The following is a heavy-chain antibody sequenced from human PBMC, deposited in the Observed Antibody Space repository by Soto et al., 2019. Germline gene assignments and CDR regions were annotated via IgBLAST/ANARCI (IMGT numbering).Heavy chain of an antibody. Sequence: TLSLTCTVSGGSISSGCYYWSWIRQHPGKGLEWIGYIYYSGSTYYNPSLKSRVTISVDTSKNQFSLKLSSATAADTAVYYCARVSYGSGSYEPDAFDIWGQGTMVTVSS. CDR1: GGSISSGCYY. CDR3: ARVSYGSGSYEPDAFDI. J-gene: IGHJ3*02. V-gene: IGHV4-31*03. D-gene: IGHD3-10*01. CDR2: IYYSGST.